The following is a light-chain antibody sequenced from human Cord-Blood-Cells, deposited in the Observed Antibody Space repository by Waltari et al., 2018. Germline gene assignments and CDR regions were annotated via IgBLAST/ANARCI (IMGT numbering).Light chain of an antibody. CDR3: CAYAGTYV. J-gene: IGLJ1*01. Sequence: QSALTQPRSVSGSPGQSVTISCTGTSSDVGGYNYVSWYQQHPGKAPKLMIYDVSKRAAGVRDCCSGSKSGNTASLTISELQAEDDAYCYSCAYAGTYVFGTGTKLTVL. CDR2: DVS. V-gene: IGLV2-11*01. CDR1: SSDVGGYNY.